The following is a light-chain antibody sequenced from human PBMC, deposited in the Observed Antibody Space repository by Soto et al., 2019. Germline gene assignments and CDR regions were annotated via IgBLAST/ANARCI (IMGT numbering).Light chain of an antibody. CDR2: DAS. CDR1: QTIDRW. V-gene: IGKV1-5*01. J-gene: IGKJ1*01. CDR3: QQYEGNPT. Sequence: DIQLTQSPSTLSASIGDRVVITCRASQTIDRWLAWYQQRPGLAPRLLIYDASTLESGVPSRFSGSGSETEFTLTIGSLKPDDFATYHCQQYEGNPTFGQGTTVEVK.